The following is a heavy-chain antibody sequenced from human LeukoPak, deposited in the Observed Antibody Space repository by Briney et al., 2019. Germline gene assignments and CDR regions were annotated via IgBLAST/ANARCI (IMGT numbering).Heavy chain of an antibody. J-gene: IGHJ4*02. V-gene: IGHV3-23*01. Sequence: PGGSLRLACAAYGFTFSSYAMSWVRQAPGKGLEWVSVISGSSSTTYYADSVKGRFTISRDNSKNTLCLQMNSLRAEDTAVYYCARETHSFDYWGQGTLVTVSS. CDR3: ARETHSFDY. CDR2: ISGSSSTT. CDR1: GFTFSSYA.